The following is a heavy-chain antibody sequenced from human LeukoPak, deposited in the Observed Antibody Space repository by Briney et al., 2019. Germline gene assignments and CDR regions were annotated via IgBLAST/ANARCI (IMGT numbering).Heavy chain of an antibody. V-gene: IGHV1-8*01. CDR3: ASWGGYDFWSGYYDYYCYGMDV. Sequence: ASVKVSCKASGYTFTSYDINWVRQATGQGLEGMGWMNPNSGNTGYAQKFQGRVTMTRNTSISTAYMELSSLRSEDTAVYYCASWGGYDFWSGYYDYYCYGMDVWGQGTTVTVSS. J-gene: IGHJ6*02. D-gene: IGHD3-3*01. CDR2: MNPNSGNT. CDR1: GYTFTSYD.